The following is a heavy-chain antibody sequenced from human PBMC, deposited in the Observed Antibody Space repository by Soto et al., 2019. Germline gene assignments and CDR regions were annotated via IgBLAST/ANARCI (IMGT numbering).Heavy chain of an antibody. CDR1: GYTFTSYY. Sequence: AAVKFSCKASGYTFTSYYMHWVRQAPGQGLEWMGWISAYNGNTNYAQKLQGRVTMTTDTSTSTAYMELRSLRSDDTAVYYCARERCSSTSCYKGPFYYYGLDVWGQGTTVTVSS. CDR2: ISAYNGNT. V-gene: IGHV1-18*04. J-gene: IGHJ6*02. CDR3: ARERCSSTSCYKGPFYYYGLDV. D-gene: IGHD2-2*02.